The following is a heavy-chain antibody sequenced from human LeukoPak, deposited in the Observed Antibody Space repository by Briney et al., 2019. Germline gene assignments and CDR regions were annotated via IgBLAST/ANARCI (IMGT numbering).Heavy chain of an antibody. Sequence: SETLSLTCAVYGGSFSGYYWSWIRQPPGKGLEWIGEINHSGSTNYNPSLKSRVTISVDTSKNQFSLKLSSVTAADTAVYYCARELPSKGGDAFDIWGQGTMVTVSS. CDR2: INHSGST. CDR1: GGSFSGYY. CDR3: ARELPSKGGDAFDI. D-gene: IGHD4-23*01. V-gene: IGHV4-34*01. J-gene: IGHJ3*02.